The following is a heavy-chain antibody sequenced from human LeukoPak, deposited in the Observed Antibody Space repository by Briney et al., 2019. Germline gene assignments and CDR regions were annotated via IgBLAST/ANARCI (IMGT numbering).Heavy chain of an antibody. D-gene: IGHD3-10*01. CDR3: ARGSPSHYGSGSYYTWWFDP. CDR1: GGSFSGYY. CDR2: INHSGST. V-gene: IGHV4-34*01. J-gene: IGHJ5*02. Sequence: SEALSLTCAVYGGSFSGYYWSWIRQPPGKGLEWIGEINHSGSTNYNPSLKSRVTISVDTSKNQFSLKLSSVTAADTAVYYCARGSPSHYGSGSYYTWWFDPWGQGTLVTVSS.